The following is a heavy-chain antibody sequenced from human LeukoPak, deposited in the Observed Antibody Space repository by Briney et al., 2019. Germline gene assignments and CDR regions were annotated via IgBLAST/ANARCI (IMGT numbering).Heavy chain of an antibody. D-gene: IGHD3-10*01. Sequence: GGSLRLSCAASGFTFSDAWMSWVRHTPGKGLEWVGRIKSKTDGGTTDYAAPVKGRFTISRDDSKNTLYLQMNSLKTEDTAVYYCTTILWFGGRAGSNYWGQGTLVTVSS. CDR2: IKSKTDGGTT. J-gene: IGHJ4*02. CDR3: TTILWFGGRAGSNY. V-gene: IGHV3-15*01. CDR1: GFTFSDAW.